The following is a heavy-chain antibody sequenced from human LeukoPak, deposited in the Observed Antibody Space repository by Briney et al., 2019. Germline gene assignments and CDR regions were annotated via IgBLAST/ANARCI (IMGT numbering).Heavy chain of an antibody. D-gene: IGHD3-10*01. CDR3: ARDPSGSAYYFDY. J-gene: IGHJ4*02. CDR1: GFTFSSYA. CDR2: ISYDGSNK. V-gene: IGHV3-30-3*01. Sequence: GGSLRLSCAASGFTFSSYAMHWVRQAPGKGLEWVAVISYDGSNKYYADSVKGRFTISRDNSKNTLYLQMSSLRAEDTAVYYCARDPSGSAYYFDYWGQGTLVTVSS.